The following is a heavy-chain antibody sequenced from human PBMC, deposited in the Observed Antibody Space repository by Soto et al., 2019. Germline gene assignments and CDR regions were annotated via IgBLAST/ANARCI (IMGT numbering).Heavy chain of an antibody. J-gene: IGHJ6*02. D-gene: IGHD6-6*01. CDR2: IYPGDSDT. Sequence: PGESLKISCKGSGYSFTSYWIGWVRQMPGKGLEWMGIIYPGDSDTRYSPSFQGQVTISADKSISTAYLQWSSLKASDTAMYYCARADSSSSSYYYYGMDVWGQGTTVTVS. CDR3: ARADSSSSSYYYYGMDV. CDR1: GYSFTSYW. V-gene: IGHV5-51*01.